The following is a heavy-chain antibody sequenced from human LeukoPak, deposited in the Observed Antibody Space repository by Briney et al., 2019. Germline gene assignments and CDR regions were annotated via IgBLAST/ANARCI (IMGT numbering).Heavy chain of an antibody. Sequence: SETLSLTCTVSGGSISTYYWSWVRQAPGKGLEGFGYIYYNGATDYNPSLKSRVTISVDTSKNQFSLKLSSVTAADTALYYCARRTVANGWFRIDYWGQGSLVIVSS. CDR3: ARRTVANGWFRIDY. V-gene: IGHV4-59*08. CDR1: GGSISTYY. D-gene: IGHD6-19*01. CDR2: IYYNGAT. J-gene: IGHJ4*02.